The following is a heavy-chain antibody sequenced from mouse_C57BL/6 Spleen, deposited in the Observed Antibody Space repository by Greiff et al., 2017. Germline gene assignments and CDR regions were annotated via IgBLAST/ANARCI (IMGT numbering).Heavy chain of an antibody. CDR3: ARYGTTVVAPPYAMDY. Sequence: QVQLQQSGPELVKPGASVKISCKASGYTFTDYYINWVKQRPGQGLEWIGWIYPGRGNTKYNEKFKGKATLTVDTSYSTAYMQLSSLTSEDSAVYFCARYGTTVVAPPYAMDYWGQGTSVTVSS. V-gene: IGHV1-84*01. D-gene: IGHD1-1*01. J-gene: IGHJ4*01. CDR1: GYTFTDYY. CDR2: IYPGRGNT.